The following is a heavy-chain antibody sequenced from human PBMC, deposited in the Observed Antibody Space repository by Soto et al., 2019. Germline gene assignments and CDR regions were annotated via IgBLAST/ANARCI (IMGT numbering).Heavy chain of an antibody. CDR2: ISYDGSNK. Sequence: QVQLVESGGGVVQPGRSLRLSCAASGFTFSSYGMHWVRQAPGKGLEWVAVISYDGSNKYYADSVKGRFTISRDNSKNTLYLQMNSLRAEDTAVYYCAKGGISYSYGWYYFDYWGQGTLVTVSS. CDR3: AKGGISYSYGWYYFDY. D-gene: IGHD5-18*01. V-gene: IGHV3-30*18. CDR1: GFTFSSYG. J-gene: IGHJ4*02.